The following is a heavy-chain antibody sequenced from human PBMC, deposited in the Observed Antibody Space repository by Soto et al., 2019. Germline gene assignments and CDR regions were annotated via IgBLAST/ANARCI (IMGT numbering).Heavy chain of an antibody. CDR1: GGSFSGYY. CDR3: ARDLVYYGSGSYYNGSPFDY. J-gene: IGHJ4*02. CDR2: INHSGST. D-gene: IGHD3-10*01. V-gene: IGHV4-34*01. Sequence: SETLSLTCAVYGGSFSGYYWSWIRQPPGKGLEWIGEINHSGSTNYNPSLKSRVTISVDTSKNQFSLKLSSVTAADTVVYYCARDLVYYGSGSYYNGSPFDYWGQGTLVTVSS.